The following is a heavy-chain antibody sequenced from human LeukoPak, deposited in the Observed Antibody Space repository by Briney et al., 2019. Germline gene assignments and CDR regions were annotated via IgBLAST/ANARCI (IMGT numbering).Heavy chain of an antibody. Sequence: GASVKVSCKASGYTFTGYYMHWVRQAPGQGLEWMGWINPNSGGTNYAQKFQGRVTMTRDTSISTAYMELSRLRSDDTAVYYCARLNVDFGVVTFDYWGQGTPVTVSS. CDR1: GYTFTGYY. CDR3: ARLNVDFGVVTFDY. J-gene: IGHJ4*02. D-gene: IGHD3-3*01. V-gene: IGHV1-2*02. CDR2: INPNSGGT.